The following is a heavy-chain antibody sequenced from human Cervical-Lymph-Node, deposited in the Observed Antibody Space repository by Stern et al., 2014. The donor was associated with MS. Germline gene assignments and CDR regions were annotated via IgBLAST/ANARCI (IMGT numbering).Heavy chain of an antibody. D-gene: IGHD6-19*01. V-gene: IGHV7-4-1*02. Sequence: QVQLVESGSELKKPGASVKISCKASGYTFTNYPMNWVRQAPGQGLEWMGWINTNTGKPTYAQDFTGRFDFSLDTSASTAYLQISGLKAEDTAVYCCAGVSVASTEDYWGQGTLVSVSS. J-gene: IGHJ4*02. CDR2: INTNTGKP. CDR1: GYTFTNYP. CDR3: AGVSVASTEDY.